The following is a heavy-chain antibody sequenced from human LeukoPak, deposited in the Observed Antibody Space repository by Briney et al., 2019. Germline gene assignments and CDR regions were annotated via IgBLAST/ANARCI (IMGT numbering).Heavy chain of an antibody. CDR3: ARDDRWSVVISHFDC. Sequence: GASVKVSCKASGYTFTSYGISWVRQAPGQGLEWMGWISAYNGNTNYAQKLQGRVTMTTDTSTSTAYMEPRSPRSDDTAVYYCARDDRWSVVISHFDCWGQGTLVTVSS. V-gene: IGHV1-18*01. CDR1: GYTFTSYG. J-gene: IGHJ4*02. D-gene: IGHD3-22*01. CDR2: ISAYNGNT.